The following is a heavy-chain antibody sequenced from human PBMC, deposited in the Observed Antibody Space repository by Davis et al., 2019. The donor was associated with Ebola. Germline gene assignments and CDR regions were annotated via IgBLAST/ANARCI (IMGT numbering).Heavy chain of an antibody. CDR2: IIPILGIA. CDR1: GGTFSSYA. Sequence: SVKVSCKASGGTFSSYAISWVRQAPGQGLEWMGRIIPILGIANYAQKFQGRVTITADKSTSTAYMELSSLRSEDTAVYYCAREGRDCTGGVCYYYYYGMDVWGQGTTVTVSS. D-gene: IGHD2-8*02. J-gene: IGHJ6*02. CDR3: AREGRDCTGGVCYYYYYGMDV. V-gene: IGHV1-69*04.